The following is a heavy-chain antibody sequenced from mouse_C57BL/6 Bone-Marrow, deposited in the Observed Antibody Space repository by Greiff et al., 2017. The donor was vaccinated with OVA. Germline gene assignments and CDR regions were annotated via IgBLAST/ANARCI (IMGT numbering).Heavy chain of an antibody. V-gene: IGHV7-3*01. CDR1: GFTFTDYY. CDR2: IRNKANGYTT. Sequence: EVKLVESGGGLVQPGGSLSLSCAASGFTFTDYYMSWVRQPPGKALEWLGFIRNKANGYTTEYSASVKGRFTISRDNSQSILYLQMNALRSEDSATYYCARYEGMITRYYAMDYWGQGTSVTVSS. D-gene: IGHD2-4*01. J-gene: IGHJ4*01. CDR3: ARYEGMITRYYAMDY.